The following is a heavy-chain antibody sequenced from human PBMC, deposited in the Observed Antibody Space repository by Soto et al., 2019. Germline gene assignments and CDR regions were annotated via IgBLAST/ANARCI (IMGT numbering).Heavy chain of an antibody. D-gene: IGHD6-13*01. J-gene: IGHJ4*02. CDR3: ARVSGRSRWHPFHH. Sequence: QVTLKEADPVLVKRAEPLTLTCTVSGFSLCNARVGVSWIRHPPGKALEWLAHIFSNDEKAYSTTLKSRLTIPKDTSKSQVVLTMANMDPVDTATYYCARVSGRSRWHPFHHLGQGTLVTVS. CDR2: IFSNDEK. CDR1: GFSLCNARVG. V-gene: IGHV2-26*01.